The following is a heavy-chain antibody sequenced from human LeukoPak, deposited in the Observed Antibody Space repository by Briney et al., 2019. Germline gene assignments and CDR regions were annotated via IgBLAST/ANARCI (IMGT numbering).Heavy chain of an antibody. CDR2: INHSGNT. CDR1: GGSFSGYY. V-gene: IGHV4-34*01. Sequence: SETLSLTCAVYGGSFSGYYWSWIRQPPGKGLEWIGEINHSGNTNYNPSPKSRVTISVDTSKNQFSLKLSSVTAADTAVYYCARGQDYYDSSGYYSRNARQYYFDYWGQGTLVTVSS. J-gene: IGHJ4*02. CDR3: ARGQDYYDSSGYYSRNARQYYFDY. D-gene: IGHD3-22*01.